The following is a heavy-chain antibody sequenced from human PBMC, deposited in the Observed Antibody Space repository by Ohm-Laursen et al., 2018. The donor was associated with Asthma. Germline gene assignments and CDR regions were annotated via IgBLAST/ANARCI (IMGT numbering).Heavy chain of an antibody. CDR1: GGSIGSDDYY. CDR2: VDQSGNT. D-gene: IGHD2-8*01. Sequence: SQTLSLTCTVSGGSIGSDDYYWSWIRQPPGKGLEWIGEVDQSGNTKYSPSLRSRVTISLDTSKNQFSLKLTSVTAADTAVYFCRHVALMNLGIDVWGPGTEVTVSS. CDR3: RHVALMNLGIDV. J-gene: IGHJ6*02. V-gene: IGHV4-30-4*03.